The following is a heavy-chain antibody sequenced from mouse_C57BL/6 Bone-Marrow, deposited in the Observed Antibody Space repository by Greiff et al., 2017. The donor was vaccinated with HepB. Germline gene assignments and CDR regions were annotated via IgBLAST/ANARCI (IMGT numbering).Heavy chain of an antibody. CDR2: IDPNSGGT. J-gene: IGHJ1*03. CDR3: ARKEVITTVVDWYFDV. Sequence: QVQLQQPGAELVKPGASVKLSCKASGYTFTSYWMHWVKQRPGRGLEWIGRIDPNSGGTKYNEKFKSKATLTVDKPSSTAYMQLSSLTSEDSAVYYCARKEVITTVVDWYFDVWGTGTTVTVSS. CDR1: GYTFTSYW. V-gene: IGHV1-72*01. D-gene: IGHD1-1*01.